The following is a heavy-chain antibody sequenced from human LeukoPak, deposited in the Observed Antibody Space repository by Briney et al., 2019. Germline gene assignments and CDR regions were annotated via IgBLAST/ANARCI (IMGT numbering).Heavy chain of an antibody. D-gene: IGHD2-2*01. Sequence: PSETLSLTCTVSGGSISSGDYYWSWIRQPPGKGLEWIGYIYYSGSTYYNPSLKSRVTISVDTSKNQFSLKLSSVTAADTAVYYCARYCSSTSPGGNWFDPWGQGTLVTVSS. CDR2: IYYSGST. J-gene: IGHJ5*02. V-gene: IGHV4-30-4*08. CDR3: ARYCSSTSPGGNWFDP. CDR1: GGSISSGDYY.